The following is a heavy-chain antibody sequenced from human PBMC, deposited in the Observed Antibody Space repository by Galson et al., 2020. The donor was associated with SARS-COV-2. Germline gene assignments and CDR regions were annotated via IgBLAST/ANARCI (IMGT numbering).Heavy chain of an antibody. J-gene: IGHJ6*02. Sequence: SVTLSLTCTVSGGSIISGTYYWSWIRQHPGKGLEWIGYIYYSGDTYYNPSLKSRVTVSVDTSKNQFSLHLSSVTAADTAVYYCARDRYCRSNDCYVGGDAMDVWGQGTTVTVSS. CDR1: GGSIISGTYY. V-gene: IGHV4-31*03. CDR3: ARDRYCRSNDCYVGGDAMDV. D-gene: IGHD2-2*01. CDR2: IYYSGDT.